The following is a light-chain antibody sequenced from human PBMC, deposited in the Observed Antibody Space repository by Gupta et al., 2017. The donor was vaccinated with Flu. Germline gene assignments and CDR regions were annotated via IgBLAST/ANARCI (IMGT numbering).Light chain of an antibody. CDR1: QSISSY. J-gene: IGKJ2*01. V-gene: IGKV1-39*01. CDR2: AAS. Sequence: DSQMTQASSSLPASVGDKVTITCLARQSISSYLNWYKQKPGDSPKLLIYAASSWQSGVTSRFSGSGCAIDFTITISSRQPEDFASYYSQHSDSNPLYTFGQGTKLEIK. CDR3: QHSDSNPLYT.